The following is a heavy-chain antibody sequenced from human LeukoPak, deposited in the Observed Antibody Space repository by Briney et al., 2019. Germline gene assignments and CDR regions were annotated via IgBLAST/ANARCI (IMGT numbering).Heavy chain of an antibody. CDR1: GGSISSYY. J-gene: IGHJ6*02. CDR2: IYTSGST. D-gene: IGHD3-22*01. Sequence: SETLSLTCTVSGGSISSYYWSWIRQPAGKGLEWIGRIYTSGSTNYNPSLKSRVTMSVDTSKNQFSLKLSSVTAADTAVYYCARRINYYDSSGYYYYGMDVWGQGTTVTVSS. V-gene: IGHV4-4*07. CDR3: ARRINYYDSSGYYYYGMDV.